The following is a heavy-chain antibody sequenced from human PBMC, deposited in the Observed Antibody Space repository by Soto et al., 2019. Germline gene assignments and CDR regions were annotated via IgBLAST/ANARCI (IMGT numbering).Heavy chain of an antibody. D-gene: IGHD5-18*01. Sequence: EVQLLASGGGLVQPGGSLRLSCAASEFTFSNYAMSWVRQAPGKGLGWVSSIGSGGSPTYYADSVKGRFTISRDNSKNSLYLQMNSLRAEDTAVYYCARDLYTLYSYGDYYYYGMDVWGQGTTVTVSS. CDR2: IGSGGSPT. V-gene: IGHV3-23*01. CDR1: EFTFSNYA. J-gene: IGHJ6*02. CDR3: ARDLYTLYSYGDYYYYGMDV.